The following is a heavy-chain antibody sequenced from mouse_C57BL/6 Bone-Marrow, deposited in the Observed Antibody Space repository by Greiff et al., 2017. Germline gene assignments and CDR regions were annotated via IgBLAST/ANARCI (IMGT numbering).Heavy chain of an antibody. CDR3: ASGGSPDYFDY. J-gene: IGHJ2*01. CDR1: GYTFTDYY. Sequence: QVQLKESGAELVRPGASVKLSCKASGYTFTDYYINWVKQRPGQGLEWIARIYPGSGNTYYNEKFKGKATLTAEKSSSTAYMQLSSLTSEDSAVYFCASGGSPDYFDYWGQGTTLTVSS. CDR2: IYPGSGNT. V-gene: IGHV1-76*01. D-gene: IGHD6-1*01.